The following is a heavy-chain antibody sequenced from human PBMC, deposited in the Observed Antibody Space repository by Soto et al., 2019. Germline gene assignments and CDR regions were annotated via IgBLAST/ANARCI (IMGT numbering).Heavy chain of an antibody. D-gene: IGHD2-15*01. Sequence: QVQLQQWGAGLLKPSETLSLTCAVYGGSFSGYYWSWIHQPPGKGLEWIGEINHSGSTNYNPSLKSRVTISVDTSKNQFSLKLSSVTAADTAVYYCARGVHVGYCSGGSCYGLRFDPWGQGTLVTVSS. J-gene: IGHJ5*02. CDR2: INHSGST. CDR1: GGSFSGYY. CDR3: ARGVHVGYCSGGSCYGLRFDP. V-gene: IGHV4-34*01.